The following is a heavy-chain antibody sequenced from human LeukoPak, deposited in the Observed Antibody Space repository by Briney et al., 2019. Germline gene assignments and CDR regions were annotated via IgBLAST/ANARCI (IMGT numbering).Heavy chain of an antibody. CDR2: ISSSSDYI. D-gene: IGHD6-13*01. Sequence: GGSLRLSCAASEFTFSSYNMNWVRQAPGKGLEWVSSISSSSDYIYYADSVKGRFTISRDNAKNSLYLQMNSLRAEDTAVYYCAIHSSSWYWVFDYWGQGTLVTVSS. V-gene: IGHV3-21*01. J-gene: IGHJ4*02. CDR3: AIHSSSWYWVFDY. CDR1: EFTFSSYN.